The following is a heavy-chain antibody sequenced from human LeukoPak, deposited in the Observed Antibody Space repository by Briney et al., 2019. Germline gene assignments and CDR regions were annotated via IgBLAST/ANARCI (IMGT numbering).Heavy chain of an antibody. V-gene: IGHV3-11*04. CDR1: GFTFSDYY. Sequence: SGGSLRLSCAASGFTFSDYYMSWIRQAPGKGLEWVSYIGSSGNNIYYADSVEGRFTIYRDNAKNSLYLQMNSLRAEDTAVYYCARVAQQSWVDYWGQGTLVTVSS. CDR2: IGSSGNNI. CDR3: ARVAQQSWVDY. D-gene: IGHD1-1*01. J-gene: IGHJ4*02.